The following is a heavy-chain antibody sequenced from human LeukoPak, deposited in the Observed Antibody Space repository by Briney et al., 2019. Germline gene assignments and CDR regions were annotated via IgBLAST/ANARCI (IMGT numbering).Heavy chain of an antibody. Sequence: GGSLRLSCAASGFTFDDYAMHWVRQAPGKGLEWVSLISWDGGSTYYADSVKGRFTISRDNSKNSLYLQMNSLRAEDTALYYCATYGDYAGWGQGTLVTVSS. J-gene: IGHJ4*02. CDR1: GFTFDDYA. D-gene: IGHD4-17*01. CDR2: ISWDGGST. CDR3: ATYGDYAG. V-gene: IGHV3-43D*03.